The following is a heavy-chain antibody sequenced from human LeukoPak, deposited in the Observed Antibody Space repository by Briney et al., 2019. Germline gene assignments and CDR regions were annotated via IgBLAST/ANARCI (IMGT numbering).Heavy chain of an antibody. D-gene: IGHD2-2*01. J-gene: IGHJ5*01. CDR3: ARDGVYCSSTSCLQS. CDR1: GFTFSSYS. V-gene: IGHV3-21*01. Sequence: GGSLRLSCAASGFTFSSYSMNWVRQAPGKGLEWVSSISSSSSYIYYADSVKGRFTISRDNAKNSLYLQMNSLRAEDTAVYYCARDGVYCSSTSCLQSWGQGTLVTVSS. CDR2: ISSSSSYI.